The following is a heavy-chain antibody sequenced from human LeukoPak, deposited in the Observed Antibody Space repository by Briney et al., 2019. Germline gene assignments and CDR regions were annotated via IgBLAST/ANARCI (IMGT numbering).Heavy chain of an antibody. CDR2: MRFDGSDK. Sequence: GGSLRLSCAASGFTFSTYGMHWVRQAPGKGLEWVSFMRFDGSDKYYADSVKGRFTISRDNSKNTLYLQMNSLRVEGTAVYYCAKDLRGYSYDSFDYWGQGTLVTVSS. D-gene: IGHD5-18*01. CDR1: GFTFSTYG. V-gene: IGHV3-30*02. J-gene: IGHJ4*02. CDR3: AKDLRGYSYDSFDY.